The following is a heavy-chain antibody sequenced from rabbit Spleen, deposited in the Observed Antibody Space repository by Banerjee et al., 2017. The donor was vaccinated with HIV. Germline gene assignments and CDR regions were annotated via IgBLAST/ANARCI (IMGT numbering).Heavy chain of an antibody. J-gene: IGHJ2*01. CDR2: IDTSDGDT. Sequence: QQQLEESGGGLVKPGGTLTLTCTVSGFSFSSNWICWVRQAPGKGLEWIACIDTSDGDTDYANWPKGRFTISKTSSTTVTLQMTSLTAADTATYFCARNYVNAFDPWGLGTLVTVS. CDR1: GFSFSSNW. D-gene: IGHD1-1*01. V-gene: IGHV1S45*01. CDR3: ARNYVNAFDP.